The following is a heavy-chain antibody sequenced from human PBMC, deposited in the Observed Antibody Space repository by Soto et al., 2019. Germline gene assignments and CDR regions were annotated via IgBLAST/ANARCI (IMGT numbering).Heavy chain of an antibody. CDR1: GGSISSGGYS. V-gene: IGHV4-30-2*01. CDR2: IYHSGST. Sequence: SETLSLTCAVSGGSISSGGYSWSWILHPPGKGLEWIGYIYHSGSTYYNPSLKSRVTISVDRSKNQFSLKLSSVTAADTAVYYCARAHNGDYGYGMDVWGQGTTVTVSS. D-gene: IGHD4-17*01. J-gene: IGHJ6*02. CDR3: ARAHNGDYGYGMDV.